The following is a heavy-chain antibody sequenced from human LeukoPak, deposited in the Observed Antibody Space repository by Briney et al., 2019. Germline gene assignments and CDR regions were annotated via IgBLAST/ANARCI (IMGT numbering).Heavy chain of an antibody. J-gene: IGHJ6*02. Sequence: GASVKVSCKASGGTFSSYAISWVRQAPGQGLEWMGGIIPIFGTANYAQKFQGRVTITADESTSTAYMELSSLRSEDTAVYYCARVRLMGSYYYGMDVWGQGTTVTVSS. CDR3: ARVRLMGSYYYGMDV. CDR1: GGTFSSYA. CDR2: IIPIFGTA. D-gene: IGHD2-8*01. V-gene: IGHV1-69*13.